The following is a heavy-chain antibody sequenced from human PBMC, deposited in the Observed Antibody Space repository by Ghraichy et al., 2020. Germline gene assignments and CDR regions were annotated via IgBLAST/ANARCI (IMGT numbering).Heavy chain of an antibody. Sequence: LSLTCAASGFTFSSYWMSWVRQAPGKGLEWVANIKQDGSEKYYVDSVKGRFTISRDNAKNSLYLQMNSLRAEDTAVYYCARYYYYYYGMDVWGQGTTVTVSS. CDR3: ARYYYYYYGMDV. J-gene: IGHJ6*02. V-gene: IGHV3-7*01. CDR1: GFTFSSYW. CDR2: IKQDGSEK.